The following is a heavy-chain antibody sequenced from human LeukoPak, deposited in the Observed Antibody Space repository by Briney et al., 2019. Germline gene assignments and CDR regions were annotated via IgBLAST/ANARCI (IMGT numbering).Heavy chain of an antibody. Sequence: GGSLRLSCAASGFTLSSYWMSWARQAPGKGLEWVANIKQDGSEKYYVDSVKGRFTISRDNAKNSLYLQMNSLRAEDTAVYYCARIAVAGFDYWGQGTLVTVPS. CDR2: IKQDGSEK. J-gene: IGHJ4*02. CDR3: ARIAVAGFDY. CDR1: GFTLSSYW. V-gene: IGHV3-7*01. D-gene: IGHD6-13*01.